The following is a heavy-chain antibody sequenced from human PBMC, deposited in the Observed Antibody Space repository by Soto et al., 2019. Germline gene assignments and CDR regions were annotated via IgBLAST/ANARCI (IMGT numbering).Heavy chain of an antibody. Sequence: GGSLRLSCAASGFTFSSYAMSWVRQAPGKGLEWVSAISGSGGSTYYADSVKGRFTISRDNSKNTLYLQMNSLRAEDTAVYYCAKLFPSMVRGVIKVSYYFDYWGQGTLVTVSS. CDR3: AKLFPSMVRGVIKVSYYFDY. J-gene: IGHJ4*02. CDR2: ISGSGGST. D-gene: IGHD3-10*01. V-gene: IGHV3-23*01. CDR1: GFTFSSYA.